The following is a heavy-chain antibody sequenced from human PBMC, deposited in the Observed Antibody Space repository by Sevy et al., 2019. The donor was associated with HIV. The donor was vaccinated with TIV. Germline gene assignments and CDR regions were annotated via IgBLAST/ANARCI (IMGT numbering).Heavy chain of an antibody. D-gene: IGHD6-6*01. J-gene: IGHJ1*01. V-gene: IGHV3-23*01. CDR1: GFTFSSCA. CDR3: AKGSIAARPGQKAHAEYFQH. CDR2: ISGSGGST. Sequence: GGSLRLSCAASGFTFSSCAMSWVRRAPGKGREWVSAISGSGGSTDYADSVKGRFTISRDNSKNTRYLQMNSLRAEDTAVYYCAKGSIAARPGQKAHAEYFQHWGQGTLVTVSS.